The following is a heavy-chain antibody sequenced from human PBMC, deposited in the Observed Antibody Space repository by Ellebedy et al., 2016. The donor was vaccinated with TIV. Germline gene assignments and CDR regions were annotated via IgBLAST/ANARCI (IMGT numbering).Heavy chain of an antibody. Sequence: GGSLRLXXAASGFTFSSYGMHWVRQAPGKGLEWVAVIWYDGSNKYYADSVKGRFTISRDNSKNTLYLQMNSLRAEDTAVYYCAREYLRYPYRFDPWGQGTLVTVSS. CDR2: IWYDGSNK. CDR3: AREYLRYPYRFDP. D-gene: IGHD3-9*01. J-gene: IGHJ5*02. V-gene: IGHV3-33*01. CDR1: GFTFSSYG.